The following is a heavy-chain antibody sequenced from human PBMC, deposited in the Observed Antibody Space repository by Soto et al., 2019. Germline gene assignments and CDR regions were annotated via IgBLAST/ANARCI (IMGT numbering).Heavy chain of an antibody. D-gene: IGHD5-12*01. CDR2: ISAYNGNT. CDR3: ARAGYDYYYYYGMDV. V-gene: IGHV1-18*04. CDR1: GYTFTSYG. Sequence: ASVKVSCKASGYTFTSYGISWVRQAPGQGLEWMGWISAYNGNTNYAQKLQGRVTMTTDTSTSTAYMELRSLRSDDTAVYYCARAGYDYYYYYGMDVWGQGTTVTVSS. J-gene: IGHJ6*02.